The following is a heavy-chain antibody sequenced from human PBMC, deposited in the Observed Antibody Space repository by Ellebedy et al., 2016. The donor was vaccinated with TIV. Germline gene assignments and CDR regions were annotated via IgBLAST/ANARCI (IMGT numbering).Heavy chain of an antibody. V-gene: IGHV4-4*02. D-gene: IGHD3-3*01. CDR3: ARVATIFGVEKGAFDI. Sequence: MPSETLSLTCAVSGGSISSNNWWSWVRQPPGEGLEWIGEINHSGSTNYNPSLKSRVTISVDTSKSQFSLKLSSVTAADTAVYYCARVATIFGVEKGAFDIWGQGTMVTVSS. J-gene: IGHJ3*02. CDR2: INHSGST. CDR1: GGSISSNNW.